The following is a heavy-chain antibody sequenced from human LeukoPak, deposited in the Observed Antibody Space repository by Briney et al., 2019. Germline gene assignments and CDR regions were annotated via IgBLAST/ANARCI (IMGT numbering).Heavy chain of an antibody. J-gene: IGHJ5*02. CDR3: ARDGDLEFDP. CDR2: IYYSGST. V-gene: IGHV4-59*01. CDR1: GGSISSYY. D-gene: IGHD7-27*01. Sequence: SETLSLTCTVSGGSISSYYWSWIRQPPGKRLEWIGYIYYSGSTDYNPSLKSRVTISVDTSKNQFSLKLSSVTAADTAVYYCARDGDLEFDPWGQGTLVTVSS.